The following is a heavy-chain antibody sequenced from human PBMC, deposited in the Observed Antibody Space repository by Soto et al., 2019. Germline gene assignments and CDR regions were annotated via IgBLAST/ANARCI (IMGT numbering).Heavy chain of an antibody. CDR1: GGTFSSYA. D-gene: IGHD6-19*01. J-gene: IGHJ6*02. CDR3: ARAVAQIYYYYGMDV. CDR2: INPIFGTA. V-gene: IGHV1-69*13. Sequence: SVKVSCKASGGTFSSYAISWVRQAPGQGLEWMGGINPIFGTANYAQKFEGRVTITADESTSTAYMELSSLRSEDTAVYYCARAVAQIYYYYGMDVWGQGTTVTVSS.